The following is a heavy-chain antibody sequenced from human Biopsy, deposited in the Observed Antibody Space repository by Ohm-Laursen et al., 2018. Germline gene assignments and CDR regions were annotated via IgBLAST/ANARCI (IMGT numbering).Heavy chain of an antibody. CDR3: ASRGLVMASDYYFDD. V-gene: IGHV4-59*08. D-gene: IGHD3/OR15-3a*01. CDR1: GVYISDYY. J-gene: IGHJ4*02. Sequence: SQTLSLTRRVSGVYISDYYWSWIRRPPGRGWEWVGSIYYSGSTNYNPSLKGRVTISADTSKSQLPQHLTSGTAADTAVYYCASRGLVMASDYYFDDWGQGTLVTVSS. CDR2: IYYSGST.